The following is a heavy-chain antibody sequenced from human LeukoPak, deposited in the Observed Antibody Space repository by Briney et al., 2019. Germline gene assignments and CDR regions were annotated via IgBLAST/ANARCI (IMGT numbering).Heavy chain of an antibody. D-gene: IGHD3-22*01. V-gene: IGHV4-59*08. CDR3: ARLLRAYDSSGHFDY. J-gene: IGHJ4*02. Sequence: SETLSRTCCGSGGSVSCYHWSWIRQPPGKGLVWIGYISYSGRTNYNPSLKSRVTISVDTSKNEFSLKLSSVTAADTAVYYCARLLRAYDSSGHFDYWGQGTLVTVSS. CDR2: ISYSGRT. CDR1: GGSVSCYH.